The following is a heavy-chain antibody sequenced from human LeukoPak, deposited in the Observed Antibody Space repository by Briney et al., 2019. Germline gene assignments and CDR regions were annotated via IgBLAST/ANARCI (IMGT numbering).Heavy chain of an antibody. CDR1: GYTFSGYY. CDR2: INPNSGGT. V-gene: IGHV1-2*02. D-gene: IGHD1-26*01. J-gene: IGHJ4*02. Sequence: ASVKVSRKASGYTFSGYYMHWVRRAPGQGLEWMGWINPNSGGTKYAQNFQGRVTMTRDTSTSTAYMELSSLRSDDTGVYYCARVAYLVGASPFEYWGQGTLVTVSS. CDR3: ARVAYLVGASPFEY.